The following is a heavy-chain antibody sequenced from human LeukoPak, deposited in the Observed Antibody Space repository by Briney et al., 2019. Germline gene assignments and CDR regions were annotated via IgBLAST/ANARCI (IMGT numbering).Heavy chain of an antibody. CDR3: ARGGGLDV. V-gene: IGHV3-7*03. Sequence: PGGSLRLSCEASGFTFSSYWMNWARQAPGKGLEWVANINHNGNVNYYVDSVKGRFTISRDNAKNSLYLQMSNLRAEDTAVYFCARGGGLDVWGQGATVTVSS. CDR1: GFTFSSYW. CDR2: INHNGNVN. J-gene: IGHJ6*02. D-gene: IGHD3-16*01.